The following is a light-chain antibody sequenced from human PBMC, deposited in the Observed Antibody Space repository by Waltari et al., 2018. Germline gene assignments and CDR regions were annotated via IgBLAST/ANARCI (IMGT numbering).Light chain of an antibody. CDR2: GAS. CDR3: QHTVA. Sequence: DIQMTQSPSSLSAFVGDRVTITCRTSQTISNNLNWYQQKPGEAPKLLIYGASNLQSGVSSRFSGSGSGTDFTLTISSLQPEDFATYYCQHTVAFGPGTKVDIK. J-gene: IGKJ3*01. V-gene: IGKV1-39*01. CDR1: QTISNN.